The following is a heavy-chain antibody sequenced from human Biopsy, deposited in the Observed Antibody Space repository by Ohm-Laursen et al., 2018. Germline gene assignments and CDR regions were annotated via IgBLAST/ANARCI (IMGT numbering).Heavy chain of an antibody. CDR2: TNNNGGRT. CDR3: ARGPSGVATIG. Sequence: SFRLSCAASGFTFSSYAMSWVRQSPGKGLEWVSSTNNNGGRTYYTDSVKGRFTISRDSSKNTLYLQMNSLRVEDTAVYYCARGPSGVATIGRGQGTLVTVSS. V-gene: IGHV3-23*01. J-gene: IGHJ4*02. CDR1: GFTFSSYA. D-gene: IGHD5-24*01.